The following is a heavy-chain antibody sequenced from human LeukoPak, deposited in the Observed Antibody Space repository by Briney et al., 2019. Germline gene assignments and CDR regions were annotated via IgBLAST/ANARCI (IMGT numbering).Heavy chain of an antibody. CDR2: IIPILGIA. D-gene: IGHD3-22*01. J-gene: IGHJ4*02. CDR1: GYTFTGYY. V-gene: IGHV1-69*04. Sequence: GASVKVSCKASGYTFTGYYMHWVRQAPGQGLEWMGRIIPILGIANYAQKFQGRVTITADKSTSTAYKELSSLRSEDTAVYYCARAGDSSGYLHGYYFDYWGQGTLVTVSS. CDR3: ARAGDSSGYLHGYYFDY.